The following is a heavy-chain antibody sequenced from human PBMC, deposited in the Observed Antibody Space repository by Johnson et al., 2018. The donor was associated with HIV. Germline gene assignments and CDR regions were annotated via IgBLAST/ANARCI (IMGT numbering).Heavy chain of an antibody. CDR2: ISYDGSNK. CDR1: GFTFSSYA. V-gene: IGHV3-30*04. D-gene: IGHD3-22*01. J-gene: IGHJ3*02. Sequence: QVQLVESGGGVVQPGRSLRLSCAASGFTFSSYAMHWVRQAPGKGLEWVAVISYDGSNKYYADSVKGRFTISRDNSKNTLSLQMNSPRVDDTAIYYCAKGTYYYDSSGYNDAFDMWGQGTMVTVSS. CDR3: AKGTYYYDSSGYNDAFDM.